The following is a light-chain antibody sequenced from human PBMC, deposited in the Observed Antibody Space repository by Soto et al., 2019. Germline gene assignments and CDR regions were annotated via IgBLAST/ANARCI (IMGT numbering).Light chain of an antibody. J-gene: IGKJ4*01. V-gene: IGKV1-33*01. CDR1: QDISNY. CDR2: DAS. Sequence: DIQMTQSPSSLSAAVGDRVTITCQASQDISNYLNWYQQKPGKAPKLVIYDASNLETGVPSRFSGSGSGTDFTFTISSLQPEDIATYSCQQYDNLPLTFGGGTKVDIK. CDR3: QQYDNLPLT.